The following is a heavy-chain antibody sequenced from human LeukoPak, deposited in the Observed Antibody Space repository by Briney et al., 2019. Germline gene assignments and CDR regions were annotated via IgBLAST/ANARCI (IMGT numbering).Heavy chain of an antibody. J-gene: IGHJ5*02. D-gene: IGHD2-15*01. V-gene: IGHV3-21*01. CDR2: ISGGSRYI. CDR1: GLTFSAYS. CDR3: AKCSGGNCYHSDDH. Sequence: PGGSLRLSCAASGLTFSAYSMNWVRQAPGKGLEWVSSISGGSRYIYYADSVKGRFTISRDNAKDSLYLQMNSLRAEDTAVYYCAKCSGGNCYHSDDHWGQGTLVTVSP.